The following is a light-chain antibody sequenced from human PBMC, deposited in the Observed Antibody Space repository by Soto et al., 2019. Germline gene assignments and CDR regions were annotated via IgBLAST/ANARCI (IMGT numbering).Light chain of an antibody. V-gene: IGLV2-14*01. J-gene: IGLJ1*01. CDR3: SSYASSSTFYV. CDR1: SSDVGGYKY. Sequence: QSALTQPPSASGSPGQSVTISCTGTSSDVGGYKYVSWYQQHPGKAPKLMIYEVSNRPSGVSNRFSGSKSGNTASLTISGLQAEDEADYYCSSYASSSTFYVFGIGTKLTVL. CDR2: EVS.